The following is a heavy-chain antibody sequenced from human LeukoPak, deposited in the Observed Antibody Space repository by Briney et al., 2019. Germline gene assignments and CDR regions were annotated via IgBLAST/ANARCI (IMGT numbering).Heavy chain of an antibody. CDR3: ARESIEAAGVFDY. CDR1: GYTFTGYY. D-gene: IGHD6-13*01. J-gene: IGHJ4*02. Sequence: ASVKVSCKASGYTFTGYYMHWVRQAPGQGLEWMGWINPNSGGTNYAQKFQGGVTMTRDTSISTAYMELSRLRSDDTAVYCCARESIEAAGVFDYWGQGTLVTVSS. CDR2: INPNSGGT. V-gene: IGHV1-2*02.